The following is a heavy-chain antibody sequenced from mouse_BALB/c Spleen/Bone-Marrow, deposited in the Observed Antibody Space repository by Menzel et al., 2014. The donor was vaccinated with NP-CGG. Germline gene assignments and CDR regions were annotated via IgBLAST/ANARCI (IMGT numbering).Heavy chain of an antibody. V-gene: IGHV1S81*02. J-gene: IGHJ4*01. Sequence: VQLQQSGAELVKPGAPVKLSCKASGYTFTSYWIHWVKQRPGQGLEWIGEINPSNGRTNYNEKFKSKATLTVDKSSSTAYMQLSSLTSEDSAVYYCARLLLRFYALDYWGQGTSATVSS. D-gene: IGHD1-1*01. CDR1: GYTFTSYW. CDR3: ARLLLRFYALDY. CDR2: INPSNGRT.